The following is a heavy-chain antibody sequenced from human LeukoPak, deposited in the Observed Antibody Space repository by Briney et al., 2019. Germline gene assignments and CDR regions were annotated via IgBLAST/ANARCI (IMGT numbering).Heavy chain of an antibody. CDR3: AIHDYLAV. CDR2: IHSGGST. D-gene: IGHD4-11*01. Sequence: ESLRLSCAASGFTFSSYGMHWVRQVPGKGPEWVSLIHSGGSTYYADSVKGRFTISRDNSKNTVYLQMNSLRAEDTAVYYCAIHDYLAVWGQGTLVTVSS. J-gene: IGHJ4*02. CDR1: GFTFSSYG. V-gene: IGHV3-NL1*01.